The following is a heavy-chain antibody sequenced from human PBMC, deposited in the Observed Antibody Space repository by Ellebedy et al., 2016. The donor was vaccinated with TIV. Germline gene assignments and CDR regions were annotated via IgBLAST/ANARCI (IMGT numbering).Heavy chain of an antibody. CDR3: ARERVPAAIPPYGYYYGMDV. V-gene: IGHV1-2*04. J-gene: IGHJ6*02. CDR2: INPNSGGT. D-gene: IGHD2-2*02. Sequence: ASVKVSCXASGYTFTGYYMHWVRQAPGQGLEWMGWINPNSGGTNYAQKFQGWVTMTRDTSISTAYMELSRLRSDDTAVYYCARERVPAAIPPYGYYYGMDVWGQGTTVTVSS. CDR1: GYTFTGYY.